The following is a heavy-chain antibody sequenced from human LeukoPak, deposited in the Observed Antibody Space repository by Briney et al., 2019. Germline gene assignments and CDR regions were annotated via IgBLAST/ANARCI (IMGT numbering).Heavy chain of an antibody. V-gene: IGHV3-66*01. J-gene: IGHJ4*02. Sequence: PGGSLRLSCSASGFSVSSNYMSWVRQAPGKGLEWVSVVHAGGTTYYADSVKGRFTISRDISKNKLYLQMNNVRAEDTAVYYCARGHRARASDFDYWGQGTLVTVSS. CDR2: VHAGGTT. CDR3: ARGHRARASDFDY. CDR1: GFSVSSNY. D-gene: IGHD5-12*01.